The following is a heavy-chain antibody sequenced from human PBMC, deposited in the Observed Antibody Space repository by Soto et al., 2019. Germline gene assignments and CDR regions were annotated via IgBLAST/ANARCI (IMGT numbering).Heavy chain of an antibody. CDR3: TTDDLRFLEWLPDFDY. CDR2: IKSKTDGGTT. Sequence: PGGSLRLSCAASGFTFSNAWMSWVRQALGKGLEWVGRIKSKTDGGTTDYAAPVKGRFTISRDDSKNTLYLQMNSLKTEDTAVYYCTTDDLRFLEWLPDFDYWGQGTLVTVSS. V-gene: IGHV3-15*01. J-gene: IGHJ4*02. D-gene: IGHD3-3*01. CDR1: GFTFSNAW.